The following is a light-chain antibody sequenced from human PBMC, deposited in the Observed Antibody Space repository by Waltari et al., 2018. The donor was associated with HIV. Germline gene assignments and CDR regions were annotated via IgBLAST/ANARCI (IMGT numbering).Light chain of an antibody. J-gene: IGKJ2*01. CDR3: QQYNHWPPYT. Sequence: EVVMTQSPATLSASLGARATLSCRASQSINSHLAWYQHKPGQAPRLLFYGASTRATGVPARFSGSGSGTDFTLTISGLQSEDFAVYYCQQYNHWPPYTFGQGTKLEIK. CDR2: GAS. V-gene: IGKV3-15*01. CDR1: QSINSH.